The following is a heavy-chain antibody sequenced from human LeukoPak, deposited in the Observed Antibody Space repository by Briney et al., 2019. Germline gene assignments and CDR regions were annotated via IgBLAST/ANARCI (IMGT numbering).Heavy chain of an antibody. D-gene: IGHD3-3*01. CDR1: GYTFTGYY. J-gene: IGHJ4*02. V-gene: IGHV1-2*06. CDR2: INPNSGGI. Sequence: ASVKVSCKASGYTFTGYYMHWVRQAPGQGLEWMGRINPNSGGINYAQKFQGRVTMTRDTSISTAYMELSRLRSDDTAVYYCARSIPYDFWSGYYLDYWGQGTLVTVSS. CDR3: ARSIPYDFWSGYYLDY.